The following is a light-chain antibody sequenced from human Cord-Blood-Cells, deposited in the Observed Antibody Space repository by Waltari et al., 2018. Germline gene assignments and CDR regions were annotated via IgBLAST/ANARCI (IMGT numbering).Light chain of an antibody. V-gene: IGLV2-14*01. CDR2: DVS. CDR3: SSYTSSSTLVV. Sequence: QSALPQPASVSGSPGQSITISCTGTSSDVGGYNYVSWYQQHPGKAPKLMFYDVSNRPSGVSNRFSGSKSGNTVSLTISGLQAEDEADYYCSSYTSSSTLVVFGGGTKLTVL. CDR1: SSDVGGYNY. J-gene: IGLJ2*01.